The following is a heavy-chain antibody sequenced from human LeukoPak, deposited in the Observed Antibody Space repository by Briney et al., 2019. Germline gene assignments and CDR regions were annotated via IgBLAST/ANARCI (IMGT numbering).Heavy chain of an antibody. CDR3: ARVGRYGYNLEYFDY. J-gene: IGHJ4*02. D-gene: IGHD5-24*01. CDR2: IYYSGST. V-gene: IGHV4-59*01. Sequence: PSETLSLTSTVSGGSISSYYWSWIRQPPGKGLEWIGYIYYSGSTNYNPSLKSRVTISVDTSKNQFSLKLSSVTAADTAVHYCARVGRYGYNLEYFDYWGQGTLVTVSS. CDR1: GGSISSYY.